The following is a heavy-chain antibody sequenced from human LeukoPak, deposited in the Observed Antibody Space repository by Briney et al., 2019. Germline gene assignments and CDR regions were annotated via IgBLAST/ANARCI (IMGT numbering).Heavy chain of an antibody. CDR1: GFTFTNHA. CDR3: ARTPSRDGYSHIDF. V-gene: IGHV3-23*01. D-gene: IGHD5-24*01. Sequence: GGSLRLSCAASGFTFTNHAMAWVRLVPGKGLEWVSTLSDSGASTYYADSVKGRFTISRDNSRNTMYLQMDSLRDDDTGVYFCARTPSRDGYSHIDFWGQGALVTVSS. J-gene: IGHJ4*02. CDR2: LSDSGAST.